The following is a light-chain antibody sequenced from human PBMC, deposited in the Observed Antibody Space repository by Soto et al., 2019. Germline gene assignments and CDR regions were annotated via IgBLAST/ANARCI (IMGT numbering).Light chain of an antibody. Sequence: DIQMPQSPSTLSASVGERVTITCRASEGVFSWVAWYQQKPGRAPKLLIFDAMNWENGVPSRFSGDGSETEFTLTISSLQPDDFATYFCQQYSGNSFTFGQGTKLEI. J-gene: IGKJ2*01. V-gene: IGKV1-5*01. CDR2: DAM. CDR1: EGVFSW. CDR3: QQYSGNSFT.